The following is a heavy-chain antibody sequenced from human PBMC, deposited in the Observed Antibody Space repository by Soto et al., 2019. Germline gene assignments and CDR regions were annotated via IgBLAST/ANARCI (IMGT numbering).Heavy chain of an antibody. J-gene: IGHJ6*03. CDR1: GGSFSGYY. CDR3: ARESSPEDFWSGPHYYYMDV. V-gene: IGHV4-34*01. D-gene: IGHD3-3*01. Sequence: SETLSLTCAVYGGSFSGYYWSWIRQPPGKGLEWIGEINHSGSTNYNPSLKSRVTISVDTSKNQFSLKLSSVTAADTAVYYSARESSPEDFWSGPHYYYMDVWGKGTTVTVSS. CDR2: INHSGST.